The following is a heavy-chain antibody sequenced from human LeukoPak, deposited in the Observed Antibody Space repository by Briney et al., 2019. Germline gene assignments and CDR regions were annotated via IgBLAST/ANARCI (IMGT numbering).Heavy chain of an antibody. V-gene: IGHV1-69*13. D-gene: IGHD3-16*01. Sequence: ASVKVSCEASGGTFSSYAISWVRQAPGQGLEWMGGIIPIFGTANYAQKFQGRVTITADESTSTAYMELSSLRSEDTAVYYCVSLQGDTGDDYWGQGTLVTVSS. CDR2: IIPIFGTA. J-gene: IGHJ4*02. CDR3: VSLQGDTGDDY. CDR1: GGTFSSYA.